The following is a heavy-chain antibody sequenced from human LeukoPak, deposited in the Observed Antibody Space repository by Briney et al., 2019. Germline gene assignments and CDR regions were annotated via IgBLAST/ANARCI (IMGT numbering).Heavy chain of an antibody. J-gene: IGHJ4*02. Sequence: ASVKVSCKASGYTFTGYYMHWVRQAPGQGLEWMGWINPNSGGTNYAQKFQGRVTMTRDTSISTAYMELSRLRSDDTAVYYCARDLILPGSLYYYASSGFDRAYYFDYWGQGTLVTVSS. CDR2: INPNSGGT. D-gene: IGHD3-22*01. V-gene: IGHV1-2*02. CDR3: ARDLILPGSLYYYASSGFDRAYYFDY. CDR1: GYTFTGYY.